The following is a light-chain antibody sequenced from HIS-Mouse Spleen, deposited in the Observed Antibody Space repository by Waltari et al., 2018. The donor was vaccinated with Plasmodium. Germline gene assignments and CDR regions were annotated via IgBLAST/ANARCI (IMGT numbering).Light chain of an antibody. V-gene: IGKV3-15*01. CDR1: QSVSSN. J-gene: IGKJ3*01. CDR3: QQYNNWSFT. CDR2: GAS. Sequence: EIVMTQSPATLSVSPGQRATLSCRASQSVSSNLAWYQQKPCQAPRLLISGASTRATGIPARFSGSGSGTEFTLTISSLQSEDFAVYYCQQYNNWSFTFGPGTKVDIK.